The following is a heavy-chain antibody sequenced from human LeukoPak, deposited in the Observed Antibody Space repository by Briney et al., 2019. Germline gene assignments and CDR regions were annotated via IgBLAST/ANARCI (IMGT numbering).Heavy chain of an antibody. D-gene: IGHD5-12*01. CDR2: FHISGGT. CDR3: ASLGSFAI. J-gene: IGHJ3*02. Sequence: SETLSLTCTVSGDSISSTNYYWNWIRQPAGKRLEWIGRFHISGGTHYNPSLKSRVTISVDTSKNQFSLTLNSVTAADTAVYYCASLGSFAIWGLGTVVTVSS. V-gene: IGHV4-61*02. CDR1: GDSISSTNYY.